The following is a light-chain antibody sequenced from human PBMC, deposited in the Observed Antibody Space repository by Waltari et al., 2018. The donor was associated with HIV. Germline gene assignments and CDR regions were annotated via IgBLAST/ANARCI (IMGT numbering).Light chain of an antibody. J-gene: IGLJ2*01. V-gene: IGLV2-8*01. Sequence: QSALTQPPSASGSPGQPVTIACPGTSSDGGGYNYVSWYQQYPGKAPKLMIYEVTKRPSGVPDRFAGSKSGNTASLTVSGLQAEDEADYYCSSYAGSNNYVVFGGGTRLTVL. CDR2: EVT. CDR1: SSDGGGYNY. CDR3: SSYAGSNNYVV.